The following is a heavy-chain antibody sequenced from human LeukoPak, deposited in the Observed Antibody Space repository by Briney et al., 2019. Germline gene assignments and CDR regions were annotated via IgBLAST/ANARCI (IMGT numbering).Heavy chain of an antibody. CDR3: ARVIILTGYYIMDY. CDR1: GFTFSSYS. V-gene: IGHV3-21*01. Sequence: GGSLRLSCAASGFTFSSYSMNWVRQAPGKGLEWVSSISSSSSYIYYADSVKGRFTISRDNAKNSLYLQMNSLRAEDTAVYYCARVIILTGYYIMDYWGQGTLVTVSS. D-gene: IGHD3-9*01. J-gene: IGHJ4*02. CDR2: ISSSSSYI.